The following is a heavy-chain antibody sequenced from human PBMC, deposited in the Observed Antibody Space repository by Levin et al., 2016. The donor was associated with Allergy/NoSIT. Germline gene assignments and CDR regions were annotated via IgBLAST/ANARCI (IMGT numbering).Heavy chain of an antibody. CDR1: GFTVSSNY. CDR3: ARVQLWLGSDDY. CDR2: IYSGGST. V-gene: IGHV3-53*04. Sequence: GESLKISCAASGFTVSSNYMSWVRQAPGKGLEWVSVIYSGGSTYYADSVKGRFTISRHNSKNTLYLQMNSLRAEDTAVYYCARVQLWLGSDDYWGQGTLVTVSS. D-gene: IGHD5-18*01. J-gene: IGHJ4*02.